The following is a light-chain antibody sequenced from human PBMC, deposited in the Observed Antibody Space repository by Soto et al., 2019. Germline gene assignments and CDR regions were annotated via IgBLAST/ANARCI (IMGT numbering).Light chain of an antibody. Sequence: AIRMTQSPSSLSASTGDRVTITCRASQGISSYLAWYQQKPGKAPKLLIYAASTLQSRVPSRFSGSGSGTDFTRTISCLQSEDFATYYCQQYDSYPRTVGQGTKVEIK. CDR1: QGISSY. CDR3: QQYDSYPRT. J-gene: IGKJ1*01. V-gene: IGKV1-8*01. CDR2: AAS.